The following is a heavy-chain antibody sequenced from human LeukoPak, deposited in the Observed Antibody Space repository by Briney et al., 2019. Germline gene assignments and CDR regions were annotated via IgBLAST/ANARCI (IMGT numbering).Heavy chain of an antibody. Sequence: SVKVSCKASGGTFSSYAISWVRQAPGQGLEWMGRIIPIFGTANYAQKFQGRVTITTDESTSTAYMELSSLRSEDTAVYYCGLKGYSSSWYYFDYWGQGTLVTVSS. V-gene: IGHV1-69*05. CDR3: GLKGYSSSWYYFDY. D-gene: IGHD6-13*01. J-gene: IGHJ4*02. CDR1: GGTFSSYA. CDR2: IIPIFGTA.